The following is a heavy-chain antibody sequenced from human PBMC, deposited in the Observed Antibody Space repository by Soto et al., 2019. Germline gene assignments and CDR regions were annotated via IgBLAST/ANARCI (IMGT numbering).Heavy chain of an antibody. J-gene: IGHJ4*02. CDR3: ARVRRLGGYIYPIHWDIYYLDD. Sequence: PSETLSLTCTVSGGPISSGDYYWSWIRQPPGKGLEWIGYIYYSGSTYYNPSLKSRVTISVDTSKNQFSLKLSSVTAADTAVYYCARVRRLGGYIYPIHWDIYYLDDWVQGTLVPVPS. D-gene: IGHD5-18*01. CDR2: IYYSGST. V-gene: IGHV4-30-4*01. CDR1: GGPISSGDYY.